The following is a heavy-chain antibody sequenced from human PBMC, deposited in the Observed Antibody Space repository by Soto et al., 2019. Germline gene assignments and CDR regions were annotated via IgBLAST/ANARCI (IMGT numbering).Heavy chain of an antibody. CDR3: ARDLGTIFGAPSSWFDP. CDR1: GFTFSSYW. Sequence: GGSLRLSCAASGFTFSSYWMHRVRQAPGKGLVWVSRINSDGSSTSYADSVKGRFTISRDNAKNTLYLQMNSLRAEDTAVYYCARDLGTIFGAPSSWFDPWGQGTLVTVSS. J-gene: IGHJ5*02. CDR2: INSDGSST. D-gene: IGHD3-3*01. V-gene: IGHV3-74*01.